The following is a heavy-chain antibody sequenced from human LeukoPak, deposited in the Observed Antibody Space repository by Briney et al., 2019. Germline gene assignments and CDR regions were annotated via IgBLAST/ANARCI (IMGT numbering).Heavy chain of an antibody. Sequence: GASVKVSCKASGYTFTGYYIHWVRQAPGQGLEWMGWINPNSGGTKYAQKFQGRVSMTRDMPINTAYMELNSLRFDDTAVYYCAGDTAMVTYWFDPWGQGTLVTVSS. CDR2: INPNSGGT. CDR3: AGDTAMVTYWFDP. D-gene: IGHD5-18*01. J-gene: IGHJ5*02. V-gene: IGHV1-2*02. CDR1: GYTFTGYY.